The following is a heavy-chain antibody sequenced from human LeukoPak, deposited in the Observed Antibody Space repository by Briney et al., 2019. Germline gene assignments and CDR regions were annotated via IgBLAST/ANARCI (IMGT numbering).Heavy chain of an antibody. CDR1: GFTVGTNY. D-gene: IGHD6-13*01. CDR2: IYSGGST. V-gene: IGHV3-53*01. CDR3: TRELSGSSSRHFDY. Sequence: GGSLRLSCAASGFTVGTNYMSWVRQAPGKGLESVSIIYSGGSTYYANSVKGRFTISRDSAKNALYLQMNSLRAEDTAVYYCTRELSGSSSRHFDYWGQGTLVTVSS. J-gene: IGHJ4*02.